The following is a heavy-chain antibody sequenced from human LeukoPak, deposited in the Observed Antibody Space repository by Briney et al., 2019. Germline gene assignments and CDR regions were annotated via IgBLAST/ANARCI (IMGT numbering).Heavy chain of an antibody. CDR1: GGSFSGYY. J-gene: IGHJ5*02. D-gene: IGHD2-2*01. CDR3: ATVRGLPAAQGSGFDP. CDR2: INHSGST. Sequence: SETLSLTCAVYGGSFSGYYWSWIRQPPGKGLEWIGEINHSGSTNYNPSLKSRVTISVDTSKNQFSLKLSSVTAADTAVYYCATVRGLPAAQGSGFDPWGQGTLVTVSS. V-gene: IGHV4-34*01.